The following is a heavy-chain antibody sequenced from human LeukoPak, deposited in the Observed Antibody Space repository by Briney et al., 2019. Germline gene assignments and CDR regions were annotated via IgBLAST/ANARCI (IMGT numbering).Heavy chain of an antibody. CDR1: GFTLSDYE. D-gene: IGHD5-24*01. V-gene: IGHV3-48*03. J-gene: IGHJ5*02. Sequence: GGSLRLSCVASGFTLSDYEMNWVRQAPGEGLEWVSYIGGTGATRYYADSVKGRFTISRDNAKNSLYLEMSSLRAEDTAVYYCARGGYTRLNAWGQGILVIVSS. CDR2: IGGTGATR. CDR3: ARGGYTRLNA.